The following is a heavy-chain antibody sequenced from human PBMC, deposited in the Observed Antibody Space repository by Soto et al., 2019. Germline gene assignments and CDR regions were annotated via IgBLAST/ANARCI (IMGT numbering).Heavy chain of an antibody. J-gene: IGHJ3*01. CDR1: TFTFSTYA. Sequence: EVPLLESGGGLIQPGGSLTLSCIGSTFTFSTYAMTWVRQAPGKGLEWVASITGSGGGTSYADSPKGRFTIARDNFKNTLYLQMNSLRAEDTAVYYCARDPNGDYIGAFDFWGQGTMVTVSS. CDR3: ARDPNGDYIGAFDF. D-gene: IGHD4-17*01. CDR2: ITGSGGGT. V-gene: IGHV3-23*01.